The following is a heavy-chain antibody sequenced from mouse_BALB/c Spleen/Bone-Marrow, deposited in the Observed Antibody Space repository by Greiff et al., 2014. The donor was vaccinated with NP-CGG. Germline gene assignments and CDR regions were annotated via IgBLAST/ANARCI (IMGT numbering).Heavy chain of an antibody. CDR2: IDPGTGGT. Sequence: QVQLKQSGAELVRPGASVTLSCKASGYKFTDYEMHWVKQTPVRGLEWIGSIDPGTGGTDYPQNFKGRATMTADRSSTTAYMDLRILTSEDSAVDYGTREGIYVGYDVPMDYWGQGTSVTVSS. D-gene: IGHD2-2*01. J-gene: IGHJ4*01. CDR1: GYKFTDYE. CDR3: TREGIYVGYDVPMDY. V-gene: IGHV1-15*01.